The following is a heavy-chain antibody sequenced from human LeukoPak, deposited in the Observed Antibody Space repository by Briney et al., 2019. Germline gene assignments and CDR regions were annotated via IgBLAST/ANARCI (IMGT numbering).Heavy chain of an antibody. CDR3: ARLGYYDSSGYPGGAFDI. D-gene: IGHD3-22*01. CDR2: ISAYNGNT. J-gene: IGHJ3*02. V-gene: IGHV1-18*01. CDR1: GYTFTSYG. Sequence: ASVKVSCKASGYTFTSYGISWVRQAPGQGLEWMGWISAYNGNTNYAQKFQGRVTITRNTSISTAYMELSSLRSEDTAVYYCARLGYYDSSGYPGGAFDIWGQGTMVTVSS.